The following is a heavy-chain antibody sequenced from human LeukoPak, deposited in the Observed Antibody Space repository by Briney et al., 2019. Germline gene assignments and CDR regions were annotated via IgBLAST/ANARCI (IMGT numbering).Heavy chain of an antibody. Sequence: SETLSLTCTVSGGSISSGSYYWGWIRQPPGKGLEWIGSIYYSGSTYYNPSLKSRVTISVDTSKNQFSLKLSSVTAADTAVYYCARAELELSHDAFDIWGQGTMVTVSS. J-gene: IGHJ3*02. D-gene: IGHD1-7*01. CDR1: GGSISSGSYY. CDR2: IYYSGST. CDR3: ARAELELSHDAFDI. V-gene: IGHV4-39*07.